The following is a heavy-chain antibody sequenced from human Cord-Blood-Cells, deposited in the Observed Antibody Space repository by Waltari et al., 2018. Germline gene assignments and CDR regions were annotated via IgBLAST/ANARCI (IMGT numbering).Heavy chain of an antibody. V-gene: IGHV4-38-2*01. J-gene: IGHJ4*02. CDR3: ARGMTANCDY. Sequence: QVQLQESGPGLVKPSETLSLTCAVSGYSISSGYYWDWIRQPPGRGLEWIGSIYPSGSTDYTPSLKSRVTISVDTAKNQFSLKLSSVTAADTAVYYCARGMTANCDYWGQGTLVTVSS. CDR1: GYSISSGYY. D-gene: IGHD6-25*01. CDR2: IYPSGST.